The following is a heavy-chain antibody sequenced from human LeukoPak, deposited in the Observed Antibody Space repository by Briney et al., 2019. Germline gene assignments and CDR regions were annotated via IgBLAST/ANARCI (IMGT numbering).Heavy chain of an antibody. J-gene: IGHJ4*02. CDR2: ISPNSGDT. CDR3: ARLRGPGLFDY. Sequence: GTSVKVSCKTSEYTFSDYSIHWLRQAPGQGLEWIGSISPNSGDTNYAQKVQGRVTITSDTSITTASMELSRLRSDDTAVFYCARLRGPGLFDYWGQGTLVTVSS. V-gene: IGHV1-2*02. CDR1: EYTFSDYS. D-gene: IGHD1-14*01.